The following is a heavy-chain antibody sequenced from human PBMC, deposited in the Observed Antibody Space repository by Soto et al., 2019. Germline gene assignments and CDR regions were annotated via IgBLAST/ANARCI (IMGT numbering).Heavy chain of an antibody. CDR2: IWYDGSNK. D-gene: IGHD3-3*01. Sequence: GSLRLSCAASGFTFSSYGMHWVRQAPGKGLEWVAVIWYDGSNKYYADSVKGRFAISRDNSKNTLYLQMNSLRAEDTAVYYCARERYYDFWSGYYYYYYGMDVWGQGTTVTVSS. V-gene: IGHV3-33*01. CDR3: ARERYYDFWSGYYYYYYGMDV. CDR1: GFTFSSYG. J-gene: IGHJ6*02.